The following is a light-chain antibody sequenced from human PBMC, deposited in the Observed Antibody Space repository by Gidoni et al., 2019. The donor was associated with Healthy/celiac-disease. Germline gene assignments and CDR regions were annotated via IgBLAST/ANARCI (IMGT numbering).Light chain of an antibody. CDR1: SSDVGGYNY. Sequence: QSALTQPASVVGSPGQSITTSCTGTSSDVGGYNYVSWYQQPPDKAPKLIIYEVSNRPSGVSNRSSGSKSGNTASLTISGLQAEDEADYYCSSYTSSSTLVFGGGTKLTVL. CDR2: EVS. V-gene: IGLV2-14*01. CDR3: SSYTSSSTLV. J-gene: IGLJ2*01.